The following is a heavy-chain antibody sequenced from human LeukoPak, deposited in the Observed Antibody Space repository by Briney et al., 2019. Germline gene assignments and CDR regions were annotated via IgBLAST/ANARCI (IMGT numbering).Heavy chain of an antibody. V-gene: IGHV3-9*01. CDR2: ISWNSGSI. Sequence: GRSLRLSCAASGFTFDDYAMHWVRQAPGKGLEWVSGISWNSGSIGYADSVKGRFTISRDNAKNSLYLQMNSLRAEDTAVYYCARDPHSLDYWGQGTLVTVSS. CDR3: ARDPHSLDY. J-gene: IGHJ4*02. CDR1: GFTFDDYA.